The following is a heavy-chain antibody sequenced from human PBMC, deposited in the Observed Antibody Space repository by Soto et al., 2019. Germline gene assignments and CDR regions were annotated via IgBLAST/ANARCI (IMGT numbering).Heavy chain of an antibody. V-gene: IGHV3-48*02. CDR1: GFTFSSYS. D-gene: IGHD6-19*01. CDR3: ARDKRGYSSGWHTKFRGAFDI. J-gene: IGHJ3*02. Sequence: PGGSLRLSCAASGFTFSSYSMNWVRQAPGKGLEWVSYISSSSSTIYYADSVKGRFTISRDNAKNSLYLQMNSLRDEDTAVYYCARDKRGYSSGWHTKFRGAFDIWGQGTMVTVSS. CDR2: ISSSSSTI.